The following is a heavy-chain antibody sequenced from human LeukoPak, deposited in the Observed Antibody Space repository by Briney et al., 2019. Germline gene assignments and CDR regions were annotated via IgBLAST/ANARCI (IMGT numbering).Heavy chain of an antibody. CDR3: ARSYSGSYRYDAFDI. D-gene: IGHD1-26*01. CDR1: GFTFSSYA. Sequence: GRSLRLSCAASGFTFSSYAMHWVRQAPGKGLEWVAVISYDGSNKYYADSVKGRFTISRDNSKNTLYLQMNSLRAEDTAVYYCARSYSGSYRYDAFDIWGQGTMVTVSS. CDR2: ISYDGSNK. V-gene: IGHV3-30-3*01. J-gene: IGHJ3*02.